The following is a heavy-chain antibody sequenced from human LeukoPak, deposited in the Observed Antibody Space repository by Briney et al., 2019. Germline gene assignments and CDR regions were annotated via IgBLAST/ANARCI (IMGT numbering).Heavy chain of an antibody. J-gene: IGHJ4*02. Sequence: PGGSLRLSCAASGFTLSNYWMSWVGQAQGKGWEGVAGIHKHGNEKYVVDSVRGRFTISRDNSKNTLYLQMNSLRVEDTAMYYCAKGRDTSLVRLDYWGQGTLVTVSS. V-gene: IGHV3-7*01. CDR3: AKGRDTSLVRLDY. CDR1: GFTLSNYW. D-gene: IGHD5-18*01. CDR2: IHKHGNEK.